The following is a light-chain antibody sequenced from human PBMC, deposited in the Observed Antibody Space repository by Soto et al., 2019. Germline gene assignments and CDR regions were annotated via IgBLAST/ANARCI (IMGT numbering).Light chain of an antibody. V-gene: IGKV1-39*01. Sequence: DIQMTQSPSSLSASVRDRVAISCRASQHISHYVNWYQQKPGQAPKLLMSGASKIQSGVPSRFSGSGSGTDFTRNISILQPEDFATYYCQQTYPTPCTCGQEPRVEI. CDR1: QHISHY. J-gene: IGKJ1*01. CDR3: QQTYPTPCT. CDR2: GAS.